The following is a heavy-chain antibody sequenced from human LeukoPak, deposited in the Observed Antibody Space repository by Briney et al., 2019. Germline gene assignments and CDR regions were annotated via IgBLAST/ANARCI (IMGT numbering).Heavy chain of an antibody. V-gene: IGHV4-38-2*01. Sequence: PSETLSLTCAVSGYSISSGYYWGWIRQPPGKGLEWIGSIYHSGSTYYNPSLKGRVTISVDTSKNQFSLKLSSVTAADTAVYYCARVWSGYCSSTSCYVAYNWFDPWGQGTLVTVSS. J-gene: IGHJ5*02. CDR1: GYSISSGYY. CDR3: ARVWSGYCSSTSCYVAYNWFDP. CDR2: IYHSGST. D-gene: IGHD2-2*01.